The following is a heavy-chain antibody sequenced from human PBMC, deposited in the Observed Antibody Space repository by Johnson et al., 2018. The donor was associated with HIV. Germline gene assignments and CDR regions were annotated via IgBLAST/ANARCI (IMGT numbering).Heavy chain of an antibody. CDR2: IRYDGSNK. V-gene: IGHV3-30*02. CDR1: GFNFSNYG. D-gene: IGHD3-3*01. J-gene: IGHJ3*02. CDR3: AKASGNGYYVDAFDI. Sequence: QVQLVESGGGVVQPGGSLRLSCAASGFNFSNYGIHWVRQAPGKGLEWVAFIRYDGSNKYYADSMKGRFTIYRDNSKNTLYMQMNSLRAEDTAVYYCAKASGNGYYVDAFDIWGQGTRVTVSS.